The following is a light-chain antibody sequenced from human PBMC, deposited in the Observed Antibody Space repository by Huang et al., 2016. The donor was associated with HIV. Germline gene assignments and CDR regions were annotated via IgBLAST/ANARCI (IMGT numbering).Light chain of an antibody. V-gene: IGKV3-20*01. CDR3: QQYGVSPRT. CDR2: GSS. J-gene: IGKJ2*01. CDR1: QSVSSSF. Sequence: EIVLTQSPGTQSLSPGERATLSCRVSQSVSSSFIAWYQQNPGQAPRLLIYGSSSRATGIPDRFSGSGSGTDFTLTISRLEPEDFAVYYCQQYGVSPRTFGQGTKLEIK.